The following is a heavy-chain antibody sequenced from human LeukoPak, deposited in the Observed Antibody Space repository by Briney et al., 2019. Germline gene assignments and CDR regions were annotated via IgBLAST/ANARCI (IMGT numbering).Heavy chain of an antibody. CDR2: IRSKANSYAT. D-gene: IGHD6-19*01. Sequence: GGSLRLSCAASGFTFSGSAMHWVRQASGKGLEWVGRIRSKANSYATAYAASVKGRLTISRDDSKNTAYLQMNSLKTEDTAVYYCTSLGGCPDYWGQGTLVTVSS. V-gene: IGHV3-73*01. J-gene: IGHJ4*02. CDR3: TSLGGCPDY. CDR1: GFTFSGSA.